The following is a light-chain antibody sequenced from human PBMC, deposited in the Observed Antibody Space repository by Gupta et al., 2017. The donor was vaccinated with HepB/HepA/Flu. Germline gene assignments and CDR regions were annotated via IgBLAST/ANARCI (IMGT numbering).Light chain of an antibody. CDR1: QGLVHSDGNTN. Sequence: DVVMTQSLLSLPVSLGQSASISCRSSQGLVHSDGNTNLHWFNQRPGQSPRRLIYKVSNRESGVPDRFSGSGSGTEFTLRISRVEAEDVGVYYCMQGTYWPYTFGQGTKVEIK. CDR2: KVS. CDR3: MQGTYWPYT. V-gene: IGKV2-30*02. J-gene: IGKJ2*01.